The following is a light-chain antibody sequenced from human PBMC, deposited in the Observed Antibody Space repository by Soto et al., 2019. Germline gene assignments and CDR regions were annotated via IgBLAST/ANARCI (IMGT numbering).Light chain of an antibody. J-gene: IGKJ4*01. CDR1: QSISSY. V-gene: IGKV1-39*01. Sequence: DIQMTQSPSSLSASVGDRVTITCRASQSISSYLNWYQQKPGKAPKLLIYAASSLQRGVPSRFSGSGSGTDFTLTISSLQPEDFATYYCQQSYSTLPLTFGGGTKVDIK. CDR2: AAS. CDR3: QQSYSTLPLT.